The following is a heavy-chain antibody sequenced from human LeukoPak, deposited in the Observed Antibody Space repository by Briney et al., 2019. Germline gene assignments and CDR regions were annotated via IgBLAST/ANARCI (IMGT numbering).Heavy chain of an antibody. V-gene: IGHV4-4*07. J-gene: IGHJ4*02. Sequence: SETLSLTCTVSGSSISSYYWSWIRQPAGKGLEWIGRIYTNGGTNYNPSLKSRVTMSVDTSKNQFSLKLTPVTAADTAVYYCARDYYDFWSGLFDYWGQGTLVTVSS. CDR3: ARDYYDFWSGLFDY. CDR2: IYTNGGT. CDR1: GSSISSYY. D-gene: IGHD3-3*01.